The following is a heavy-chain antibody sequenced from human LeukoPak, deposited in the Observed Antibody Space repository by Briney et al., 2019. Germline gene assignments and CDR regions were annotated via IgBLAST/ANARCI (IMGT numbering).Heavy chain of an antibody. Sequence: GESLRLSCFASGFSVTSFDMYWVRQAAGRGLEWVSAVGTNDDTYYLGSVKGRFIISRENAKNSFSLQMNNLRVEDTAVYYCTREWRGIASHYRGMDVWGQGTTVTVSS. CDR2: VGTNDDT. V-gene: IGHV3-13*01. D-gene: IGHD6-6*01. CDR1: GFSVTSFD. J-gene: IGHJ6*02. CDR3: TREWRGIASHYRGMDV.